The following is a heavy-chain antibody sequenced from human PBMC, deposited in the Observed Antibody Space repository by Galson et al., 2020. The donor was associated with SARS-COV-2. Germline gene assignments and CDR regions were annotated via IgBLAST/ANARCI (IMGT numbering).Heavy chain of an antibody. V-gene: IGHV4-4*07. CDR2: IWTSGST. CDR3: ARGEYDILTGYYPLDY. Sequence: SETLSLTCTVSGGSISSYYWSWIRQTAGKGLEWIGRIWTSGSTNYNPSLKSRVTMSVDTSKHQFSLKLSSVTAADTAVYYCARGEYDILTGYYPLDYWGQGTLVTVSS. D-gene: IGHD3-9*01. CDR1: GGSISSYY. J-gene: IGHJ4*02.